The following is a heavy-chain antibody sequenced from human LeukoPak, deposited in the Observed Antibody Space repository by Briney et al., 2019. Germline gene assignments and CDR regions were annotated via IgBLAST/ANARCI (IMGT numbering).Heavy chain of an antibody. CDR2: IRYDGSNK. V-gene: IGHV3-30*02. Sequence: HAGGSLRLSCAASGFSFSDYGMHWVRQAPGKGLEWVTFIRYDGSNKYYADSVKGRFTISRDNSKNTLYLQMNSLRAEDTAVYYCAKVGGSSSWLDYWGQGTLVTVSS. CDR1: GFSFSDYG. D-gene: IGHD6-13*01. J-gene: IGHJ4*02. CDR3: AKVGGSSSWLDY.